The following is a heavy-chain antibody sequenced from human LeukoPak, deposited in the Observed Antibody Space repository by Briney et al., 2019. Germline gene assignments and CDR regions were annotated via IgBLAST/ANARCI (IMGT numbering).Heavy chain of an antibody. Sequence: SETLSLTCTVSGGSISSYYWSWIRQPAGKGLEWIGRIYTSGSTNYNPFLKSRVTMSVDTSKNQFSLKLSSVTAADTAVYYCAREAYPTGEREYNWFDPWGQGSLVTVSS. CDR1: GGSISSYY. CDR3: AREAYPTGEREYNWFDP. V-gene: IGHV4-4*07. J-gene: IGHJ5*02. CDR2: IYTSGST. D-gene: IGHD1-1*01.